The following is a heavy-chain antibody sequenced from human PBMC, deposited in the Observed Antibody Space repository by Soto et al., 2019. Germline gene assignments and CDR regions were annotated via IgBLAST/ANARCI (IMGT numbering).Heavy chain of an antibody. Sequence: GGSLRLSCAASGLTFSSYGMHWVRQAPGKGLEWVALISYDGSKKYYADSVKGRLTISRDNSKNTLYLQMNSLRAEDTAVYYCAKRIYTAMGDSYYYGMDVWGQGTTVTVSS. CDR3: AKRIYTAMGDSYYYGMDV. D-gene: IGHD5-18*01. CDR1: GLTFSSYG. J-gene: IGHJ6*02. V-gene: IGHV3-30*18. CDR2: ISYDGSKK.